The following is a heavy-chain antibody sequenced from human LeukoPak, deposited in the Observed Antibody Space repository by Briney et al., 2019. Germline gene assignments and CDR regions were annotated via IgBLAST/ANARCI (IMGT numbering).Heavy chain of an antibody. D-gene: IGHD3-10*01. Sequence: SVKVSCKASGFTFTSSAMQWVRQARGQRLEWIGWIVVGSGNTNYAQKFQERVTITRDMSTSTAYMELSSLRSEDTAVYYCAAESRFAFGDFYGMDVWGQGTTVTVSS. J-gene: IGHJ6*02. CDR2: IVVGSGNT. V-gene: IGHV1-58*02. CDR3: AAESRFAFGDFYGMDV. CDR1: GFTFTSSA.